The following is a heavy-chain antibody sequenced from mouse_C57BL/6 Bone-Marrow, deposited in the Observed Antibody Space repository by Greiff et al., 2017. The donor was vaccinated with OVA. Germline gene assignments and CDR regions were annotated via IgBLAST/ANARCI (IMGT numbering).Heavy chain of an antibody. CDR3: ANYYYGSSYLFAY. J-gene: IGHJ3*01. Sequence: QVQLQQSGAELARPGASVKLSCKASGYTFTSYGISWVKQSTGQGLEWIGEIYPRSGNTYYNEKFKGKATLTADKSSSTAYMELRSLTSEDSAVYFCANYYYGSSYLFAYWGQGTLVTVSA. V-gene: IGHV1-81*01. D-gene: IGHD1-1*01. CDR2: IYPRSGNT. CDR1: GYTFTSYG.